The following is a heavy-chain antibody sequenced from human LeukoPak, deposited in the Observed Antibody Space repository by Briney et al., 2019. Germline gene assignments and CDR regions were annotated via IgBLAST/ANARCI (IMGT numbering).Heavy chain of an antibody. Sequence: GSLRLSCAASGFTFSSYTINWVRQAPGKGLEWVSSISSGSSNIYYADSVKGRFTISRDNAKNTLYLQMNSLRAEDTAVYYCTRDHVPSTYSGSHNYLDYWGQGTLVTVSS. CDR1: GFTFSSYT. CDR2: ISSGSSNI. J-gene: IGHJ4*02. D-gene: IGHD1-26*01. V-gene: IGHV3-21*01. CDR3: TRDHVPSTYSGSHNYLDY.